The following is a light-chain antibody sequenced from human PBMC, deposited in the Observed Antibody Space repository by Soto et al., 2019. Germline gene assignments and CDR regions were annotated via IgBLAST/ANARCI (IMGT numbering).Light chain of an antibody. CDR3: MQPVYTRT. V-gene: IGKV2-28*01. J-gene: IGKJ1*01. CDR2: LGS. Sequence: DIVMTQSPLSLPVTPGEPASISCRSSRNLLHIDGYNYLDWYLQKPGQSPQLLIYLGSYRAPGVPDRFSGSGSGTDFTLRISRVEAEAVRVYYCMQPVYTRTFGPGTKVDIK. CDR1: RNLLHIDGYNY.